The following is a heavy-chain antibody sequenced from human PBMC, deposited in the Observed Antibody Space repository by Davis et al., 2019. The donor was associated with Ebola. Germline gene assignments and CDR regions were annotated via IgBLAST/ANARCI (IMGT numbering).Heavy chain of an antibody. CDR1: GFTFYDYT. V-gene: IGHV3-43*01. D-gene: IGHD2-8*02. CDR3: VKTRSNWWNDALEI. CDR2: ISWDGTTT. J-gene: IGHJ3*02. Sequence: PGGSLRLSCAASGFTFYDYTMHWVRQPPGKGLEWVSLISWDGTTTFYADSVKGRFTISRDNSKNTLDLQMNSLRPEDTAVYYCVKTRSNWWNDALEIWGRGTMVIVSS.